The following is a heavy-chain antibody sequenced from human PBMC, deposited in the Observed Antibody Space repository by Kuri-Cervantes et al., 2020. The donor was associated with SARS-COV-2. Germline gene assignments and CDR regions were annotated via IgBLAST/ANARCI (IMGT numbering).Heavy chain of an antibody. D-gene: IGHD2-2*01. V-gene: IGHV3-30-3*01. Sequence: GESLKISCAASGFTFSSYAMHWVRQAPGKGLEWVAVISYDGSNKYYADSVKGRFTTSRDNSKNTLYLQMNSLRAEDTAVYYCATIAIVVVFNNWFDPWGQGTLVTVSS. CDR3: ATIAIVVVFNNWFDP. CDR1: GFTFSSYA. J-gene: IGHJ5*02. CDR2: ISYDGSNK.